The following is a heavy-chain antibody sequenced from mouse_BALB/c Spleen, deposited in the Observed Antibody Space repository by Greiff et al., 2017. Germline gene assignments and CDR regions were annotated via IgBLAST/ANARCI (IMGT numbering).Heavy chain of an antibody. CDR2: IDPENGDT. CDR1: GFNIKDYY. D-gene: IGHD2-1*01. Sequence: EVQLQQSGAELVRSGASVKLSCTASGFNIKDYYMHWVKQRPEQGLEWIGWIDPENGDTEYAPKFQGKATMTADTSSNKAYLQLSSLTSEDTAVYYCNAWGGNYFPFDYWGQGTTLTVSS. J-gene: IGHJ2*01. V-gene: IGHV14-4*02. CDR3: NAWGGNYFPFDY.